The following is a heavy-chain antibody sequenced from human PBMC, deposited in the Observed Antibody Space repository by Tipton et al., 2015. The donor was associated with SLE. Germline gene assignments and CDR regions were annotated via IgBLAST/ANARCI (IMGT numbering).Heavy chain of an antibody. D-gene: IGHD1-26*01. J-gene: IGHJ4*02. CDR3: AREGGSYYPNYYFDY. V-gene: IGHV3-7*01. Sequence: SLRLSCAASGFTFSTYWMSWVRQAPGKGLEWVANIKQDGGEQNYVDSVKGRLIISRDNAKNALYLQMNNLRAEDTAVYYCAREGGSYYPNYYFDYWGQGTLVTVSS. CDR1: GFTFSTYW. CDR2: IKQDGGEQ.